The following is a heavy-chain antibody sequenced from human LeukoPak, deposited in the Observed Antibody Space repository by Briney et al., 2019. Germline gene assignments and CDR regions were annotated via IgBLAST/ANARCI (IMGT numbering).Heavy chain of an antibody. CDR1: GFTFSSYE. D-gene: IGHD5-12*01. CDR2: ISSSGSTI. J-gene: IGHJ5*02. CDR3: ARDGYSGYVGVGFDP. V-gene: IGHV3-48*03. Sequence: GGSLRLSCAASGFTFSSYEMNWVRQAPGKGLEWVSYISSSGSTIYYADSVKGRFTISRDNSKNTLYLQMNSLRAEDTAVYYCARDGYSGYVGVGFDPWGQGTLVTVSS.